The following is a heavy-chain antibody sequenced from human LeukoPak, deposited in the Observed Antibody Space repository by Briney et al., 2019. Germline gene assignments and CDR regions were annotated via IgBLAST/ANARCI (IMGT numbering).Heavy chain of an antibody. D-gene: IGHD6-19*01. J-gene: IGHJ3*02. CDR2: ISYSGSA. CDR3: ASGVAVDPDTFDI. Sequence: PSETLSLTCTVSNGSFSNHFWSWIRQPPGKGLEWIGHISYSGSAHYAPSLKGRVTISVDTSKNQFSLKLSSVTAADTAVYYCASGVAVDPDTFDIWGLGTLVAVSS. CDR1: NGSFSNHF. V-gene: IGHV4-59*08.